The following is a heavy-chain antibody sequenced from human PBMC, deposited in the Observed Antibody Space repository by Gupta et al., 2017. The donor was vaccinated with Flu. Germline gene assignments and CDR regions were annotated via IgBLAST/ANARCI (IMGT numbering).Heavy chain of an antibody. CDR1: GFIFSDYP. V-gene: IGHV3-23*01. J-gene: IGHJ1*01. CDR2: VSGSGGTT. Sequence: EVQILESGGGLAQPGGSLRLSCEASGFIFSDYPMNWVRQAPGKGLEWITIVSGSGGTTFYADSVKGRFTVSRDNSKNTVYLQMNSLRIEDTAIYYCARVRTLMRTSFLYWGQGSLVTVSP. CDR3: ARVRTLMRTSFLY.